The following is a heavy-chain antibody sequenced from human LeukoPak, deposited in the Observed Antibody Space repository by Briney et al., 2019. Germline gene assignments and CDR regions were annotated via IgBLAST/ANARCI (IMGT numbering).Heavy chain of an antibody. Sequence: GESLKISCKGSGDSFTNHWIGWVRQTPGKGPEWMGMIYPGDSDTRYSPSFQGQVTISADMSISTTYLQWSSLKASDTAMYYCARLVGGVVVVEGDNYYYGLDVWGQGTTVTVSS. CDR2: IYPGDSDT. CDR3: ARLVGGVVVVEGDNYYYGLDV. D-gene: IGHD2-15*01. J-gene: IGHJ6*02. V-gene: IGHV5-51*01. CDR1: GDSFTNHW.